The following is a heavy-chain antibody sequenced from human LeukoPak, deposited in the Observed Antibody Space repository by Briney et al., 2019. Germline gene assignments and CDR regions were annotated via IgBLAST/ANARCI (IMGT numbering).Heavy chain of an antibody. CDR2: IKLDGTQK. CDR3: TRDFWTDY. CDR1: GFTFSSYS. J-gene: IGHJ4*02. V-gene: IGHV3-7*01. D-gene: IGHD3/OR15-3a*01. Sequence: GGSLGLSCAASGFTFSSYSMNWVRQAPGKGLEWVANIKLDGTQKNYIQSVRGRFTISRNNARNFLYLQLSSLRAEDTAVYYCTRDFWTDYWGQGTLVTVSS.